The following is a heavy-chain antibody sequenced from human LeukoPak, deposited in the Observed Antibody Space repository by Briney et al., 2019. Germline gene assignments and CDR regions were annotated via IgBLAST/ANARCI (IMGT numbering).Heavy chain of an antibody. Sequence: PGGSLRLSGAASGFTFSSYSMNWVRQAPGKGLEWVSSISSSSSYIYYADSVKGRFTISRDNAKNSLYLQMNSLRAEDTAVYYCARVSLWFGELYFDYWGQGTLVTVSS. CDR2: ISSSSSYI. CDR1: GFTFSSYS. V-gene: IGHV3-21*01. CDR3: ARVSLWFGELYFDY. D-gene: IGHD3-10*01. J-gene: IGHJ4*02.